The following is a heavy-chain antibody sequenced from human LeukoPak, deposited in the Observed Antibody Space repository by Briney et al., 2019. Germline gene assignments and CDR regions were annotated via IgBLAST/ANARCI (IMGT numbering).Heavy chain of an antibody. V-gene: IGHV4-39*07. Sequence: SETLSLTCTVSSGSISTSNYYWGWVRQPPGKALEWIGNIFYSGSTYYSPSLKSRVTISLGTSKNQFSLRLSSVTAADTAVYYCARVGCSGGSCYRSRGAFDIWGQGTMVTVSS. CDR3: ARVGCSGGSCYRSRGAFDI. J-gene: IGHJ3*02. CDR2: IFYSGST. CDR1: SGSISTSNYY. D-gene: IGHD2-15*01.